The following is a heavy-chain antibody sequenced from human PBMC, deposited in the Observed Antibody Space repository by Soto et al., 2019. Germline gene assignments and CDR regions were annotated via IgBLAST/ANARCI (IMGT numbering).Heavy chain of an antibody. Sequence: QVQLVQSEAEVKQPGASVHVSCKAFGYTFTTYFIHWVRQAPGQGFEWLGRINPTGGDTVYAQKFQGRVAVTRDTSTNTVKIELGSLTSKDAAVYYCAGGSYASNVFIMDVWGQGTAVTVSS. CDR3: AGGSYASNVFIMDV. CDR1: GYTFTTYF. J-gene: IGHJ6*02. V-gene: IGHV1-46*01. D-gene: IGHD2-2*01. CDR2: INPTGGDT.